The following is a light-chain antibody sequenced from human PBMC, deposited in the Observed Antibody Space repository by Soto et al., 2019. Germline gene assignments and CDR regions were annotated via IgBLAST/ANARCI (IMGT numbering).Light chain of an antibody. CDR3: QQYNNWPT. Sequence: EMVMTQSPATLSVSPGERATLSCRASQSVSSNLAWYQQKPGQTPRLLIYDSSTRAIGIPTRFSGSRSGTEFTLTISRLEPEDFVVYYCQQYNNWPTFGGGTKVDIK. CDR1: QSVSSN. J-gene: IGKJ4*01. CDR2: DSS. V-gene: IGKV3-15*01.